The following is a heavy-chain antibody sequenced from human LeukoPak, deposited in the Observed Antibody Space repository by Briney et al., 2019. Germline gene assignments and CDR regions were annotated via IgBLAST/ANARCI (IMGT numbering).Heavy chain of an antibody. CDR1: GGTFSSYA. Sequence: ASVKVSCKASGGTFSSYAISWVRQAPGQGLEWMGGIIPIFGTANYAQKFQGRVTITADESTSTAYMELSSLRSEDTAVYYCARDPRFNYYYGMDVWGQGTTVTVSS. V-gene: IGHV1-69*13. CDR3: ARDPRFNYYYGMDV. J-gene: IGHJ6*02. CDR2: IIPIFGTA.